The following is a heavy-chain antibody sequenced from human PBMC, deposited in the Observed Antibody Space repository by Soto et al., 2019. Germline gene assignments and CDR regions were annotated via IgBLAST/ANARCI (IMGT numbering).Heavy chain of an antibody. V-gene: IGHV4-59*05. CDR3: ARRRDGYKSGYFDY. J-gene: IGHJ4*02. D-gene: IGHD5-12*01. CDR1: GGSISSYY. Sequence: SETLSLTCTVSGGSISSYYWSWIRQPAGKGLEWIGSIYYSGSTYYNPSLKSRVTISVDTSKNQFSLKLSSVTAADTAVYYCARRRDGYKSGYFDYWGQGTLVTVSS. CDR2: IYYSGST.